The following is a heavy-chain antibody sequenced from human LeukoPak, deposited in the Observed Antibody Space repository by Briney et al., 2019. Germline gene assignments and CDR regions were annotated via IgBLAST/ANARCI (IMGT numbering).Heavy chain of an antibody. CDR1: GGSISSYY. Sequence: SETLSLTCTVSGGSISSYYWSWIRQPPGKGLEWIGYIYYSGSTNYNPSLKSRVTISVDTSKNQFSLKLSSVTAADTAVYYCARNPRTRARSHFDYWGQGTLVTVSS. J-gene: IGHJ4*02. V-gene: IGHV4-59*01. CDR3: ARNPRTRARSHFDY. CDR2: IYYSGST.